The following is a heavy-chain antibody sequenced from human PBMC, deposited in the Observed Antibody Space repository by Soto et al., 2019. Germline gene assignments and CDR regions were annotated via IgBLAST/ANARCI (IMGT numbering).Heavy chain of an antibody. V-gene: IGHV1-69*06. Sequence: QVQLVQSGAEVKKPGSSVKVSCKASGGTFSSYAISWVRQAPGQGLEWMGGIIPIFGTANYAQKFQGRVTITADKSTSTAYMELSSLSSEDAAVYYCARGWWELGQAGFFDYWGQGPLVTVSS. CDR3: ARGWWELGQAGFFDY. J-gene: IGHJ4*02. CDR1: GGTFSSYA. CDR2: IIPIFGTA. D-gene: IGHD1-26*01.